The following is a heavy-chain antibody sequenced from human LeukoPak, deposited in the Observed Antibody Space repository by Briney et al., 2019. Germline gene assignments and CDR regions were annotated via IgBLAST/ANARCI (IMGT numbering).Heavy chain of an antibody. CDR3: ARRHCSGGSCRFDY. CDR1: GVSISSYY. CDR2: IYYSGST. J-gene: IGHJ4*02. Sequence: PSETLSLTCTVSGVSISSYYRSWIRQPPGKGLEWIGYIYYSGSTNYNPSLKSRVTISVDTSKNQFSLKLSSETAADTAVYYCARRHCSGGSCRFDYWGQGTLVTVSS. V-gene: IGHV4-59*08. D-gene: IGHD2-15*01.